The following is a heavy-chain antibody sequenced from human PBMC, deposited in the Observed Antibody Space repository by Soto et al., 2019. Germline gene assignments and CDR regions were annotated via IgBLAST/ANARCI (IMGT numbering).Heavy chain of an antibody. CDR2: MNPNSGNT. D-gene: IGHD4-4*01. Sequence: ASVKVSCKASGYTFTSYDINWVRQATGQGLEWMGWMNPNSGNTGYAQKFQGRVTMTRNTSISTDYMELSSLRSEDTAVYYCARGHGYDYSNYRPQNWFDPWGQGTLVTVSS. V-gene: IGHV1-8*01. CDR1: GYTFTSYD. CDR3: ARGHGYDYSNYRPQNWFDP. J-gene: IGHJ5*02.